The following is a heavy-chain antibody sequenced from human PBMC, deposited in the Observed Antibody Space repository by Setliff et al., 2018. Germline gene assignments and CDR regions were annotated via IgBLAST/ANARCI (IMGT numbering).Heavy chain of an antibody. CDR3: ARGRNVAARLLDS. D-gene: IGHD6-6*01. V-gene: IGHV4-34*01. J-gene: IGHJ4*02. CDR2: INHTGTT. CDR1: GGTFSYYY. Sequence: KPSETLSLTCAASGGTFSYYYWTWIRQPPGKGLEWVGEINHTGTTKYNPSLQSRVTTSIDTSKDQFSLTVTSVTAADTAMYYCARGRNVAARLLDSWGQGTLVTVSS.